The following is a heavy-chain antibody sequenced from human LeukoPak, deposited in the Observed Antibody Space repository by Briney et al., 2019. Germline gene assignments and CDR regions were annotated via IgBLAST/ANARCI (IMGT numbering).Heavy chain of an antibody. CDR2: INHSGST. J-gene: IGHJ4*02. V-gene: IGHV4-34*01. CDR1: GGAFSGYY. CDR3: ARGRYCSGGSCYLDY. D-gene: IGHD2-15*01. Sequence: SETLSLTCAVYGGAFSGYYWSWIRQPPGKGLEWIGEINHSGSTNYNPSLKSRVTISVDTSKNQFSLKLSSVTAADTAVYYCARGRYCSGGSCYLDYWGQGTLVTVSS.